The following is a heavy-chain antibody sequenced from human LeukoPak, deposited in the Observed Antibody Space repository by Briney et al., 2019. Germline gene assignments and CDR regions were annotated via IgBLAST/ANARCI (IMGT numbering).Heavy chain of an antibody. V-gene: IGHV3-21*01. CDR3: ARDLVPYCGGDCCFDY. D-gene: IGHD2-21*01. CDR1: GFTFSSYS. CDR2: ISSSSSYI. Sequence: PGGSLRLSCAASGFTFSSYSMNWVRQAPGKGLEWVSSISSSSSYIYYADSVKGRFTISRDNAKNSLYLQMNSLRAEDTAVYYRARDLVPYCGGDCCFDYWGQGTLVTVSS. J-gene: IGHJ4*02.